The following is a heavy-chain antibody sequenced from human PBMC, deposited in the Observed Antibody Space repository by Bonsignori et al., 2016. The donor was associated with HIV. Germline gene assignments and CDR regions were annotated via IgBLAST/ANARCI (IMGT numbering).Heavy chain of an antibody. V-gene: IGHV3-30-3*01. CDR3: ARDDSMVRGYGPPGEY. CDR2: ISYDGSNK. Sequence: VRQAPGKGLEWVAVISYDGSNKYYADSVKGRFTISRDNSRNTLYLQMNTLRSTDTAVYYCARDDSMVRGYGPPGEYWGQGTGVTVSS. J-gene: IGHJ4*02. D-gene: IGHD3-10*01.